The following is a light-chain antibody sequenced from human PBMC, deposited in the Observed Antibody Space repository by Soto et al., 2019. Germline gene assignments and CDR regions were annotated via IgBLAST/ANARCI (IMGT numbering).Light chain of an antibody. CDR3: QQYGRT. V-gene: IGKV3-20*01. Sequence: DIVLTQSPGTLSLSPGERATLSCRASQSVNSSYLAWYQQKPGQAPRLLIYGASSRATGIPDRFSGSGSGTDFTLSISRLEPEDFAVYHCQQYGRTFRQGTKVEIK. CDR1: QSVNSSY. CDR2: GAS. J-gene: IGKJ2*01.